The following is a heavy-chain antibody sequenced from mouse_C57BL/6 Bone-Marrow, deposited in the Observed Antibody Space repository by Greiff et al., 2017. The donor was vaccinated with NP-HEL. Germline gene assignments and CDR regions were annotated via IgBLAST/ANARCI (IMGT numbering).Heavy chain of an antibody. Sequence: EVKLLESGPELVKPGASVKIPCKASGYTFTDYNMDWVKQSHGKSLEWIGDINPNNGGTIYNQKFKGKATLTVDKSSSTAYMELRSLTSEDTAVYYCARRDYGYDAMDYWGQGTSVTVSS. V-gene: IGHV1-18*01. J-gene: IGHJ4*01. CDR3: ARRDYGYDAMDY. D-gene: IGHD1-1*02. CDR2: INPNNGGT. CDR1: GYTFTDYN.